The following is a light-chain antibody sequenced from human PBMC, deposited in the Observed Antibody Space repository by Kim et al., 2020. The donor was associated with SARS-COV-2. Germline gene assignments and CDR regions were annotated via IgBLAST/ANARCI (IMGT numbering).Light chain of an antibody. CDR1: QSVSSNY. J-gene: IGKJ1*01. Sequence: IVLTQSPGTLSLSPGERATLSCRASQSVSSNYLAWYQQNPGQAHRLLIYGASSRATGIPDRFSGSGSGTDFTLTITRLEPEDFAVYYCQQYSSSPATFGQGTKVDIK. CDR3: QQYSSSPAT. V-gene: IGKV3-20*01. CDR2: GAS.